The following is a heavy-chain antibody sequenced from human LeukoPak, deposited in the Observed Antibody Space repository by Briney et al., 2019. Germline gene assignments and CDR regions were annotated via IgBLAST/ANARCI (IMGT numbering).Heavy chain of an antibody. CDR3: ARVPNTGSWFDP. CDR2: IYYSGST. CDR1: GGSISSSSYY. V-gene: IGHV4-39*07. Sequence: SETLSLTCTVSGGSISSSSYYWGWIRQPPGKGLEWIGSIYYSGSTYYNPSLKSRVTISVDTSKNQFSLKLSSVTAADTAVYYCARVPNTGSWFDPWGQGTLVTVSS. D-gene: IGHD5-18*01. J-gene: IGHJ5*02.